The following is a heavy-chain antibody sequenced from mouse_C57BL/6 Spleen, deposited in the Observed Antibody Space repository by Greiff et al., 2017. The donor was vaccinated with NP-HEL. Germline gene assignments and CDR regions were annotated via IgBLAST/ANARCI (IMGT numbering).Heavy chain of an antibody. V-gene: IGHV1-18*01. CDR1: GYTFTDYN. CDR3: ARRAPYWYFDV. CDR2: INPNNGGT. Sequence: VQLKQSGPELVKPGASVKIPCKASGYTFTDYNMDWVKQSHGKSLEWIGDINPNNGGTIYNQKFKGKATLTVDKSSSTAYMELRSLTSEDTAVYYCARRAPYWYFDVWGTGTTVTVSS. J-gene: IGHJ1*03.